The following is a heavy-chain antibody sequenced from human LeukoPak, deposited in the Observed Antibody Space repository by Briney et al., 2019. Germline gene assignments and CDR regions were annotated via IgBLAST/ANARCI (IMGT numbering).Heavy chain of an antibody. Sequence: GASVKVSFKASGYTFSTYGITWLRQAPGQALEWMGWISGYNGNANYAQKFQGRVTMTTDTSTRTAYMELRGLRSDDTAVYYCARDRGNVVVILDYWGQGTLVTVSS. D-gene: IGHD3-22*01. V-gene: IGHV1-18*01. CDR3: ARDRGNVVVILDY. CDR1: GYTFSTYG. J-gene: IGHJ4*02. CDR2: ISGYNGNA.